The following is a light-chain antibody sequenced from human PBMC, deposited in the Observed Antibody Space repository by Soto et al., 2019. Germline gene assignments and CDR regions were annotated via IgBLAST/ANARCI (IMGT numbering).Light chain of an antibody. CDR1: QGVSSNY. J-gene: IGKJ5*01. Sequence: NLLTQSPGTLSLYPGERATLSCRASQGVSSNYLAWYQQKSGQAPRLLIYESSNRATGIPARFSGSGSGRDFTLTIGRLEPEDFAVYYCQQYDSSSVTFGQGTRLEIK. V-gene: IGKV3-20*01. CDR3: QQYDSSSVT. CDR2: ESS.